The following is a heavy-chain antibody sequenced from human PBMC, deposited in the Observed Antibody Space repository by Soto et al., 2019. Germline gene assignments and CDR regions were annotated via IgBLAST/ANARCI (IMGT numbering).Heavy chain of an antibody. V-gene: IGHV3-13*01. D-gene: IGHD2-8*01. CDR3: AREERDCTNGICPLVY. Sequence: GGSLRLSCAASGFTFSDYDMHWVRQPTGKGLECVSAIDTAGDTYYPDSLKGRFTISRENAKNSLYLQMNSLRAEDTAVYYCAREERDCTNGICPLVYWGQGTLVTVSS. J-gene: IGHJ4*02. CDR1: GFTFSDYD. CDR2: IDTAGDT.